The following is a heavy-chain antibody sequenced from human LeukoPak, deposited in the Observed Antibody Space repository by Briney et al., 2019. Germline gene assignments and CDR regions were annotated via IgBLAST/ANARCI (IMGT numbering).Heavy chain of an antibody. CDR3: ARGQRITMVRGVIGYFDY. D-gene: IGHD3-10*01. Sequence: SETLSLTCTVSGGSISGGGYYWSWIRQHPGKGLEWIGYIYYSGSTYYNPSLKSRVTISVDTSKNQFSLKLSSVTAADTAVYYCARGQRITMVRGVIGYFDYWGQGTLVTVSS. J-gene: IGHJ4*02. CDR1: GGSISGGGYY. CDR2: IYYSGST. V-gene: IGHV4-31*03.